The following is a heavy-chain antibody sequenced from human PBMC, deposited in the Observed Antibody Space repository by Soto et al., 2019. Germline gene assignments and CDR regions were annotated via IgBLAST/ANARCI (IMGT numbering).Heavy chain of an antibody. V-gene: IGHV1-69*06. CDR3: ARDRTDSGYYTNWLDP. D-gene: IGHD3-22*01. CDR2: IIPIFGTT. CDR1: GVTFGGGA. Sequence: SVKVSCKASGVTFGGGAVTWVRQAPGQGLEWVGRIIPIFGTTNYAQNLQGRVTISADKSTLTSYMELHSLTSDDTALYYCARDRTDSGYYTNWLDPWGQGTQVTVSS. J-gene: IGHJ5*02.